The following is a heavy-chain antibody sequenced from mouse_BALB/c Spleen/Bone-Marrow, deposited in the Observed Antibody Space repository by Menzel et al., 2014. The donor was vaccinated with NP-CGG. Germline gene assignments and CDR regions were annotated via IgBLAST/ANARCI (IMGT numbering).Heavy chain of an antibody. CDR3: ARDGVYGSHYYAMDY. CDR1: GFSLTSYG. CDR2: IWAGGST. Sequence: VKLVESGPGLVAPSQSLSITCTVSGFSLTSYGVHWVRQPPGKGLEWLGVIWAGGSTNYNSALMSRLNISKDNSKSQVFLKMNSLQTDDTAMYCCARDGVYGSHYYAMDYWGQGTSVTVSS. V-gene: IGHV2-9*02. D-gene: IGHD1-1*02. J-gene: IGHJ4*01.